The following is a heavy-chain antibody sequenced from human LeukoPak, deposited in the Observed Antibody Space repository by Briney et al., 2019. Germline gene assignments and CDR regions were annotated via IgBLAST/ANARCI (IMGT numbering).Heavy chain of an antibody. D-gene: IGHD5-18*01. CDR3: AREAPRGGGYSMGYYMDV. Sequence: GGSLRLSCAASGFTVSSNYMSWVRQAPGKGLEWVSVIYSGGSTYYADSVKGRFTISRDNSKNTLYLQMNSLRAEDTAVYYCAREAPRGGGYSMGYYMDVWGKGTTVTVSS. CDR2: IYSGGST. CDR1: GFTVSSNY. J-gene: IGHJ6*03. V-gene: IGHV3-53*01.